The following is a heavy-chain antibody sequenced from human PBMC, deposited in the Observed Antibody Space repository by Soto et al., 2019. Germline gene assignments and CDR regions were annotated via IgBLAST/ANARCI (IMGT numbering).Heavy chain of an antibody. CDR2: IYWDDDK. CDR3: ARKSPATVIPKGDFDY. V-gene: IGHV2-5*02. CDR1: GSSLSTSGVG. D-gene: IGHD4-17*01. J-gene: IGHJ4*02. Sequence: SGPTLVNPTQTLTLTCTFSGSSLSTSGVGVGWIRQPPGKALEWLALIYWDDDKRYSPSLKSRLTITKDTSKNQVVLTMTNMDPVDTATYCCARKSPATVIPKGDFDYWGQGTLVTVSS.